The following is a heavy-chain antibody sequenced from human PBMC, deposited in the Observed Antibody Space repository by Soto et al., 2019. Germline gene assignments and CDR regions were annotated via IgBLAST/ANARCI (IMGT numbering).Heavy chain of an antibody. Sequence: QVQLVQSGADMKKPGSSVRVSCKSSGGTFSTFAINWVRRAPGHGLEWMGVIIPLYNKTHYAQSFQGRVTITEDKSTSTSYMELSGIRTEDTAVYYCARGVVQCLYKNYFETWGQGTLVDVSS. D-gene: IGHD3-10*02. J-gene: IGHJ5*02. CDR2: IIPLYNKT. CDR1: GGTFSTFA. V-gene: IGHV1-69*06. CDR3: ARGVVQCLYKNYFET.